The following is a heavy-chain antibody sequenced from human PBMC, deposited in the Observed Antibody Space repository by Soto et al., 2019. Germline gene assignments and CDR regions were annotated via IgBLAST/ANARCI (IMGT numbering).Heavy chain of an antibody. CDR2: TSYDGSNN. CDR1: GVTFRSYV. CDR3: ARWGTTGGLDV. Sequence: QVQLVESGGGVVQPGTSLRLSCVGSGVTFRSYVIHWVRQAPGKGLEWVALTSYDGSNNFYGDSVKGRFTISRHNSRNTVELQMDSLRFEDTDLYYCARWGTTGGLDVWGQGTLVSVSS. J-gene: IGHJ4*02. V-gene: IGHV3-33*05. D-gene: IGHD3-16*01.